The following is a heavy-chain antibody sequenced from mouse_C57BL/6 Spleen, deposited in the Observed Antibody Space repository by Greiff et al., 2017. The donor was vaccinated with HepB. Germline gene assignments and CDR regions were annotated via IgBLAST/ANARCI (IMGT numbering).Heavy chain of an antibody. CDR1: GYTFTSYG. CDR2: IYPRSGNT. D-gene: IGHD2-3*01. CDR3: ARRGLLRPFDY. Sequence: VQLQHSGAELARPGASVKLSCKASGYTFTSYGISWVKQRTGQGLEWIGEIYPRSGNTYYNEKFKGKATLTADKSSSTAYMELRSLTSEDSAVYFCARRGLLRPFDYWGQGTTLTVSS. V-gene: IGHV1-81*01. J-gene: IGHJ2*01.